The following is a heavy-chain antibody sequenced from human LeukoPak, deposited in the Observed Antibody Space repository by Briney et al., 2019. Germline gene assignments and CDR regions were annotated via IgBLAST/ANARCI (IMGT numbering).Heavy chain of an antibody. V-gene: IGHV4-38-2*02. CDR1: GYSISSGDY. Sequence: SETLSLTCTVSGYSISSGDYWGWIRQPPGKGLEWIGSIHHSGRTYYNPSLKSRVTISVDTSKNQFSLKLSSVTAADTAVYYCARDYYGSGSYYSPYNWFDPWGQGTLVTVSS. CDR2: IHHSGRT. J-gene: IGHJ5*02. CDR3: ARDYYGSGSYYSPYNWFDP. D-gene: IGHD3-10*01.